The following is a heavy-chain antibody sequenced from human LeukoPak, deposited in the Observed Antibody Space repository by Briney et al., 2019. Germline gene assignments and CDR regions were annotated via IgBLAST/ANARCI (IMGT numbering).Heavy chain of an antibody. Sequence: GRSLRLSCAASGFTFSSYAMHWVRQAPGKGLEWVAVISYDGSNKYYADSVKGRFTISRDNSKNTLCLQMNSLRAEDTAVYYCAREFRQVWSNWFDPWGQGTLVTVSS. CDR1: GFTFSSYA. CDR2: ISYDGSNK. CDR3: AREFRQVWSNWFDP. D-gene: IGHD3-16*01. V-gene: IGHV3-30-3*01. J-gene: IGHJ5*02.